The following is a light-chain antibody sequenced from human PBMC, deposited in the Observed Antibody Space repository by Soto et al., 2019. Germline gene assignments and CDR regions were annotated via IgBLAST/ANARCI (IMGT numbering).Light chain of an antibody. J-gene: IGLJ1*01. CDR2: EVS. CDR1: SSDVGSYNL. Sequence: QSVLTQPASVSGSPGQSITISCTGTSSDVGSYNLVSWYQQHPGKAPKFMIYEVSKRPSGVSNRFSGSKSGNTASLTIFGFQAEDEADYYGCSYAGSSTPLTFGTGTKVTV. V-gene: IGLV2-23*02. CDR3: CSYAGSSTPLT.